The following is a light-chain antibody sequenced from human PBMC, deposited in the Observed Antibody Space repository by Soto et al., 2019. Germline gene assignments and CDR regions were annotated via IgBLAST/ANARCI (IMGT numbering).Light chain of an antibody. J-gene: IGKJ3*01. V-gene: IGKV3-11*01. Sequence: EIVLTQSPATLSLSPGETATLSCRASQRVSSYLAWYRQKPGQPPRLLIYDASNRATGIPVRFSGSGSGTDFTLTISSLEPEDFAVYYCQQRGNWPFTFGPGTKVEI. CDR2: DAS. CDR3: QQRGNWPFT. CDR1: QRVSSY.